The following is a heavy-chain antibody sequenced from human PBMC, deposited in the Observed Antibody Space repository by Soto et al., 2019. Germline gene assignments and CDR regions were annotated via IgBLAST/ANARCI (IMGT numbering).Heavy chain of an antibody. CDR1: GYTFTGYY. CDR3: AGGGFGSSSWYDY. D-gene: IGHD6-13*01. J-gene: IGHJ4*02. Sequence: WASVKVSCKASGYTFTGYYMHWVRQAPGQGLEWMGWINPNSGGTNYAQKFQGRVTMTRDTSISTAYMELSRLRSDDTAVYYCAGGGFGSSSWYDYWGQGTPVTVSS. CDR2: INPNSGGT. V-gene: IGHV1-2*02.